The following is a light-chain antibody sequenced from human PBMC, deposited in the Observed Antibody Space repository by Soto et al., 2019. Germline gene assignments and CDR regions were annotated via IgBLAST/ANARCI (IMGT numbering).Light chain of an antibody. V-gene: IGLV1-44*01. Sequence: VLTQPPSASGTPGQRVTISCSGSRSNIGSNPVNWYQQLPGTAPKLLIDSNNQRPSGVTDRFSGSRSGTSASLAISGLQSEDEADYYCAAWDDSLYGRVFGTGTKVT. CDR3: AAWDDSLYGRV. CDR2: SNN. CDR1: RSNIGSNP. J-gene: IGLJ1*01.